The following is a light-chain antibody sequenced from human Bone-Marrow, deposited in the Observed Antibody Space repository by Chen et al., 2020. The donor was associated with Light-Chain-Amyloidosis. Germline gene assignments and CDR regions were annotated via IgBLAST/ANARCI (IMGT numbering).Light chain of an antibody. CDR2: QDN. V-gene: IGLV3-1*01. CDR1: KLGDQY. Sequence: SFSLTQQPSVPLSPGQPANITCSGDKLGDQYACWYQQKPGQSHRLVIIQDNKRPSGIPERFSGSTSGDTATLTISGTQAMDEADYYCQAWDTCTVVFGGGTKLTVL. J-gene: IGLJ2*01. CDR3: QAWDTCTVV.